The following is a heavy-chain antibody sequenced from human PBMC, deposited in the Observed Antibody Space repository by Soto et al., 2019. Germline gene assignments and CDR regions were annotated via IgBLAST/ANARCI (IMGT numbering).Heavy chain of an antibody. J-gene: IGHJ4*02. CDR3: ATDAARTSGWYYFDF. CDR1: GFTFRTYA. D-gene: IGHD6-19*01. CDR2: MSNSGDET. V-gene: IGHV3-23*01. Sequence: GGSLRLSCAASGFTFRTYAMGWVRQAPGKGLEWVSVMSNSGDETYYADSVKGRFTISRDNFQNTLYLQLSSLRADDTAVYYCATDAARTSGWYYFDFWGQGTLVTV.